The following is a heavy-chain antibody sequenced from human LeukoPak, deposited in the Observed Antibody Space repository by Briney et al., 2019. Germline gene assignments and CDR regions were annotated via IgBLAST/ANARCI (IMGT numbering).Heavy chain of an antibody. D-gene: IGHD6-19*01. CDR2: INPSGDST. V-gene: IGHV1-46*01. CDR3: ARGGRQWLVRWTFDY. J-gene: IGHJ4*02. CDR1: GYTFTSYY. Sequence: GASVKVSCKASGYTFTSYYMHWVRQAPGQGLEWMGIINPSGDSTSYAQKFQGRVTMTRDTSTSTVYMELSSLRSEDTAVYYCARGGRQWLVRWTFDYWGQGTLVTVSS.